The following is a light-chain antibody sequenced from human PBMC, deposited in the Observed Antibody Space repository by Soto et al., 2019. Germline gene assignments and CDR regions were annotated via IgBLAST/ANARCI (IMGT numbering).Light chain of an antibody. Sequence: DVVMTQSPLSLPVTLGQPASISCRSSQSLVYSDGNTYLNWFQQRPGQSPRRLIYKVSNRDSGVPDRFGGSGSGTDFTLKISRVEAEDVGVYYCMQGTHLYTFCQGTKLEIK. J-gene: IGKJ2*01. CDR1: QSLVYSDGNTY. CDR2: KVS. V-gene: IGKV2-30*01. CDR3: MQGTHLYT.